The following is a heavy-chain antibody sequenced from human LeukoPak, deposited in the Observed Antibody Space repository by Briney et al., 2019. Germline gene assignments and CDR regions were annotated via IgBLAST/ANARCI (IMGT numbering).Heavy chain of an antibody. Sequence: SETLSLTCTVSGGSISSYYWSWIRQPPGKGLEWIGYIYYSGSTNYNPSPKSRVTISVDTSKNQFSLKLSSVTAADTAVYYCARDLMVRGVSTFDPWGQGTLVTVSS. J-gene: IGHJ5*02. CDR1: GGSISSYY. D-gene: IGHD3-10*01. V-gene: IGHV4-59*01. CDR2: IYYSGST. CDR3: ARDLMVRGVSTFDP.